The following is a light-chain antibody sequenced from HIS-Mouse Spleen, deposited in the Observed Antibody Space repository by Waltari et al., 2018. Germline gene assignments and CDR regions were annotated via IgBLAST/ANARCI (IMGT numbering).Light chain of an antibody. Sequence: SYELTQPPSVSVSPGQTASITCPGDKFGDKYPCWYQQKPGQSPVLVIYQDSKRPSGIPERFSGSNSGNTATLTISGTQAMDEADYYCQAWDSSTAVFGTGTKVTVL. CDR3: QAWDSSTAV. CDR2: QDS. V-gene: IGLV3-1*01. CDR1: KFGDKY. J-gene: IGLJ1*01.